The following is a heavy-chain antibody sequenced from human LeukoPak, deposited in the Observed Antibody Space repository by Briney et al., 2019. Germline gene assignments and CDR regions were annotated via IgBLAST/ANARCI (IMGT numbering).Heavy chain of an antibody. J-gene: IGHJ6*03. CDR2: INHSGST. CDR3: ARDKKGSYSSGWSGYYYYYMDV. D-gene: IGHD6-19*01. Sequence: SETLSLTCAVYGGSFSGYYWSWIRQPPGKGLEWIGEINHSGSTNYNPSLKSRVTISVDTSKNQFSLKLSSVTAADTAVYYCARDKKGSYSSGWSGYYYYYMDVWGKGTTVTVSS. CDR1: GGSFSGYY. V-gene: IGHV4-34*01.